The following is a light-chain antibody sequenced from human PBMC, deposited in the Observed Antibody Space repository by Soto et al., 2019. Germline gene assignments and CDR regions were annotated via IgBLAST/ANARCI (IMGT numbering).Light chain of an antibody. CDR2: GAS. CDR1: QSLSRS. V-gene: IGKV3-20*01. Sequence: EIVLTQSPATLSLSPGERATLSCRASQSLSRSLAWYQQKPGQAPRLLIYGASSRATGIPDRFSGSGSGTDFTLTISRLEPEDFAVYYCQQYGRSLWTFGQGTKV. CDR3: QQYGRSLWT. J-gene: IGKJ1*01.